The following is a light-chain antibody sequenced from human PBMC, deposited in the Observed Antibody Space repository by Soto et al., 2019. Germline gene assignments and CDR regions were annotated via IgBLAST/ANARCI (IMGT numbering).Light chain of an antibody. Sequence: QSVLTQPPSVSGAPGQRVTISCTWSSSNIGAGYDVHWYQQLPGTAPKLLIYGNSNRPSGVPDRFSGSKSGTSASLAITGIQAEDEADYYCQSYDSSLSGWVFGTGTKLTVL. CDR1: SSNIGAGYD. J-gene: IGLJ1*01. CDR3: QSYDSSLSGWV. CDR2: GNS. V-gene: IGLV1-40*01.